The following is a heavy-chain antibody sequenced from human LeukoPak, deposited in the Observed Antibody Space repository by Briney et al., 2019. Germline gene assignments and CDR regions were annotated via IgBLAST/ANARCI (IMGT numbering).Heavy chain of an antibody. CDR1: GFTFSSYE. CDR2: ISSSTTYI. D-gene: IGHD6-25*01. V-gene: IGHV3-21*06. CDR3: ARDGMSTGWDFDY. J-gene: IGHJ4*02. Sequence: PGGSLRLFCAASGFTFSSYEMNWVRQAPGKGLEWVSSISSSTTYIYYADSVKGRFTISRDNAKNSLYLQINSLRVEDTAVYYCARDGMSTGWDFDYWGQGTLVTVSS.